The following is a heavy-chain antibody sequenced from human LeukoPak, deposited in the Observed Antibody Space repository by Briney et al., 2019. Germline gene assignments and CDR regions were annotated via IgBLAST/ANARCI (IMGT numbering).Heavy chain of an antibody. CDR3: ARRGAANPDAFDI. D-gene: IGHD4/OR15-4a*01. V-gene: IGHV5-51*01. J-gene: IGHJ3*02. CDR1: GYSFPSYW. CDR2: IYPGDSDT. Sequence: GESLKISCQGSGYSFPSYWIGWVRQMPGKGLEWMGLIYPGDSDTRYGPSFQGQVTISADKSISTAYLQWSSLKASDTAMYYCARRGAANPDAFDIWGQGTMVTVSS.